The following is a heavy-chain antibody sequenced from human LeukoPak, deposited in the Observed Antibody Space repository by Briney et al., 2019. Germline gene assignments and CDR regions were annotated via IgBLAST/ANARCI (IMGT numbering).Heavy chain of an antibody. Sequence: SVKVSCKASGGTFSSYAISWVRQAPGQGLEWMGGIIPIFGTANYAQKFQGRVTITADESTSTAYMELGSLRSEDTAVYYCARWIGYCSGGSCYSGGRWFDPWGQGALVTVSS. CDR1: GGTFSSYA. D-gene: IGHD2-15*01. CDR2: IIPIFGTA. CDR3: ARWIGYCSGGSCYSGGRWFDP. J-gene: IGHJ5*02. V-gene: IGHV1-69*13.